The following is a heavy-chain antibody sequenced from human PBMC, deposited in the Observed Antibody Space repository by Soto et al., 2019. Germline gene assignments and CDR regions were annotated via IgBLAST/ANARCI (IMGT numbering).Heavy chain of an antibody. CDR3: ETLEYDAFDI. D-gene: IGHD2-2*01. CDR1: GGSISSYY. J-gene: IGHJ3*02. V-gene: IGHV4-59*08. Sequence: SETLSLTCTVSGGSISSYYWSWIRQPPGKGLEWIGYIYYSGSTNYNRSLKSRVTISGDTSKNQFSLKLSSVTAADTAVYYCETLEYDAFDIWGQGTMVTVS. CDR2: IYYSGST.